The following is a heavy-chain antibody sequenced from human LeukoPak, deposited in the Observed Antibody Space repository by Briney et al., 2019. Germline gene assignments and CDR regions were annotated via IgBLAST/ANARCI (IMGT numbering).Heavy chain of an antibody. J-gene: IGHJ5*02. CDR3: AKDCGWLHFCS. V-gene: IGHV3-23*01. CDR1: GFTLRSYW. CDR2: ISPGADIT. D-gene: IGHD5-24*01. Sequence: GGSLRLSCAASGFTLRSYWMHWVRQAPGKGLEWVSGISPGADITYYAESVKGRFTISRDNSKNTLYLQINTLRAEDTAIYYCAKDCGWLHFCSWGQGTLVTVSS.